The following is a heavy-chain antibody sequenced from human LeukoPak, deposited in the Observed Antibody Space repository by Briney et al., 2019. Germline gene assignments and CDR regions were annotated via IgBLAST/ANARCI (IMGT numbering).Heavy chain of an antibody. CDR1: GYTFTSYD. D-gene: IGHD3-10*01. Sequence: ASVKVSCKASGYTFTSYDINWVRQATGQGLEWMGWMNPNSGNTGYAQNFQGRVTMTRDTSIRTVYMELSRLRSDDTAVYYCANTYALGNYYKGGFDPWGQGTLVTVSS. CDR3: ANTYALGNYYKGGFDP. J-gene: IGHJ5*02. CDR2: MNPNSGNT. V-gene: IGHV1-8*02.